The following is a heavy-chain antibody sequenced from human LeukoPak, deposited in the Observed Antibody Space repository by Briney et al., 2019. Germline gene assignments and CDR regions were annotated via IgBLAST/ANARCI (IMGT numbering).Heavy chain of an antibody. CDR1: GFTFSSYG. Sequence: TGGSLRLSCAASGFTFSSYGMHWVRQAPGKGLEWVAFIRYDGSNKYYADSVKGRFTISRDNSKNTLYLQMNSLRAEDTAVYYCAKDPRYDYYYYMDVWGKGTTVTISS. CDR3: AKDPRYDYYYYMDV. V-gene: IGHV3-30*02. CDR2: IRYDGSNK. J-gene: IGHJ6*03.